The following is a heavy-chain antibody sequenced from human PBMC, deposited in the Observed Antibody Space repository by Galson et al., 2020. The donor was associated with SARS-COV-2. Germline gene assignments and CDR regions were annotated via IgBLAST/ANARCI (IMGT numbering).Heavy chain of an antibody. Sequence: GESLKISCAASGFTFSSYGMHWVRQAPGKGLEWVAVIWYDGSNKYYADSVKGRFTISRDNSKNTLYLQMNSLRAEDTAVYYCARDRDIVVVPAAMLVDYWCQGTLVTVSS. CDR2: IWYDGSNK. V-gene: IGHV3-33*01. J-gene: IGHJ4*02. CDR1: GFTFSSYG. CDR3: ARDRDIVVVPAAMLVDY. D-gene: IGHD2-2*01.